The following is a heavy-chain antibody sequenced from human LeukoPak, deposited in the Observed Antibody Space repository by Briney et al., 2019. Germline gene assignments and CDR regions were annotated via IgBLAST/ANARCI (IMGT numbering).Heavy chain of an antibody. CDR3: ARRGSGTYFLDY. CDR2: IYYSGTT. CDR1: GGSISRYY. Sequence: PSETLSLTCTVSGGSISRYYWSWIRQPPGKGLEWIGYIYYSGTTNYNPSLKSRVTISVDTSKNQFSLKLSSVTAADTAVYYCARRGSGTYFLDYWGQGTLVTVSS. J-gene: IGHJ4*02. D-gene: IGHD1-26*01. V-gene: IGHV4-59*08.